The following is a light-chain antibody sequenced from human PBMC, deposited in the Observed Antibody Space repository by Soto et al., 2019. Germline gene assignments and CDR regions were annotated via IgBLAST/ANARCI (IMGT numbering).Light chain of an antibody. CDR1: SSNIGSNY. Sequence: QSVLTQPPSASGTPGQRVTISCSGSSSNIGSNYVYWYQQLPGTAPKLLIYRNNQRPSGGPDRFSGSKSGTSASLAISGLRSEDEADYYCAAWDDSLSGGNVFGTGTKLTVL. V-gene: IGLV1-47*01. J-gene: IGLJ1*01. CDR3: AAWDDSLSGGNV. CDR2: RNN.